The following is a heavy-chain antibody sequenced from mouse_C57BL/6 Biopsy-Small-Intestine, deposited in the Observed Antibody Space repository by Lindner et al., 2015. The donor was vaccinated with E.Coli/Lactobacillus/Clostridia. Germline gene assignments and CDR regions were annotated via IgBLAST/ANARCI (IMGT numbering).Heavy chain of an antibody. D-gene: IGHD2-4*01. CDR3: ASPQINYDYAPSFDK. V-gene: IGHV1-64*01. Sequence: VQLQESGAELMKPGASVKLSCKATGYTFTVYWIEWVKQRPGQGLEWIGMIHPYNGDTNYNEKFKNKATLTLDKSSSTAYMQLSSLTSEDSAVYYCASPQINYDYAPSFDKWGQGTTLTVSS. CDR1: GYTFTVYW. CDR2: IHPYNGDT. J-gene: IGHJ2*01.